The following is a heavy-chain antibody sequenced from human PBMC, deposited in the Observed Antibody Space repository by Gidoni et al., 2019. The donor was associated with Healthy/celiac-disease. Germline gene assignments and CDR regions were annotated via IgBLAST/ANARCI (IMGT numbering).Heavy chain of an antibody. CDR3: AKDQSSGSGYFDY. CDR1: GFTFSSYG. J-gene: IGHJ4*02. Sequence: QVQLVESGGGVVQPGRSLRLSCPASGFTFSSYGMHWVRQAPGKGLEWVAVISYDGSNKYYADSVKGRFTISRDNSKNTLYLQMNSLRAEDTAVYYCAKDQSSGSGYFDYWGQGTLVTVSS. V-gene: IGHV3-30*18. CDR2: ISYDGSNK. D-gene: IGHD6-19*01.